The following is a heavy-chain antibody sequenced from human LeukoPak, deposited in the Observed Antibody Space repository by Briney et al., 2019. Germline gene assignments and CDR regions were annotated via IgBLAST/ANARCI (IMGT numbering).Heavy chain of an antibody. D-gene: IGHD3-22*01. Sequence: SETLSLTCTVSGGSISSGGYYWSWIRQHPGKGLEWIGYIYYSGSTYYNPSLKSRVTISVDTSKNQFSLKLSSVTAADTAVYYCARGPAFYGSSGYPFDYWGQGTLVTVSS. J-gene: IGHJ4*02. CDR2: IYYSGST. CDR3: ARGPAFYGSSGYPFDY. CDR1: GGSISSGGYY. V-gene: IGHV4-31*03.